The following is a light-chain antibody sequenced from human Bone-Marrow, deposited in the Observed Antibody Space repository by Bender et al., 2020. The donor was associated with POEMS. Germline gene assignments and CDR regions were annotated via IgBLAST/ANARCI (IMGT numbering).Light chain of an antibody. V-gene: IGLV2-11*01. Sequence: QSALTQPRSVSGSPGQSVTISCTGSSTDVGPYNYVSWYRQHPGKNLKLLIYDVTKRPSGVPDRFSGSKSGNTASLTISGLQADDEAEYFCCSYAGSTTFVFGGGTKLTVL. CDR2: DVT. J-gene: IGLJ2*01. CDR1: STDVGPYNY. CDR3: CSYAGSTTFV.